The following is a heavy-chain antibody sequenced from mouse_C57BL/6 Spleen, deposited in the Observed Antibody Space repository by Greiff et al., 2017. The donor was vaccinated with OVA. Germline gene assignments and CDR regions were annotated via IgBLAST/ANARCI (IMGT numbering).Heavy chain of an antibody. Sequence: QVQLQQSGPELVKPGASVKLSCKASGYTFTSYAINWVKQRPGQGLEWIGWIYPGDGSTKYNEKFKGKATLTVDTSSSTAYMELHSLTSEDSAVYYCAKSDYCGSSGSWGKGTTLTVSS. D-gene: IGHD1-1*01. CDR2: IYPGDGST. CDR3: AKSDYCGSSGS. J-gene: IGHJ2*01. V-gene: IGHV1-85*01. CDR1: GYTFTSYA.